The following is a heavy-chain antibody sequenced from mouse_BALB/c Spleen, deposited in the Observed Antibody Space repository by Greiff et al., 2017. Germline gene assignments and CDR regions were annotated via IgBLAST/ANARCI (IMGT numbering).Heavy chain of an antibody. CDR2: IYPYNGGT. Sequence: VQLQQSGPELGKPGASVKISCKASGYSFTGYNMYWVKQSHRKSLEWIGYIYPYNGGTSYNQKSKGKATMTVDKSSSTAYMHLNSLTSEDSAIYYCARMGYWGTWFAYWGQGTLVTVSA. CDR3: ARMGYWGTWFAY. V-gene: IGHV1S135*01. D-gene: IGHD4-1*01. CDR1: GYSFTGYN. J-gene: IGHJ3*01.